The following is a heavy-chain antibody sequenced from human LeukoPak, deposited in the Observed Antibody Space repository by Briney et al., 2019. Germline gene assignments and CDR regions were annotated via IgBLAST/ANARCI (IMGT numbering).Heavy chain of an antibody. D-gene: IGHD5-12*01. V-gene: IGHV4-59*01. CDR3: ARGRGLRFPFDY. J-gene: IGHJ4*02. CDR2: IYYSGST. Sequence: PSETLSLTCTVSGGSISSYYWSWTRQPPGKGLEWIGYIYYSGSTNYNPSLKSRVTISVDTSKNQFSLKLSSVTAADTAVYYCARGRGLRFPFDYWGQGTLVTVSS. CDR1: GGSISSYY.